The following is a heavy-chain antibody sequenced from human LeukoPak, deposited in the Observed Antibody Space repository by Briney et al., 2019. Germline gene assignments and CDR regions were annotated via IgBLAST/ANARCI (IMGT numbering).Heavy chain of an antibody. Sequence: SQTLSVTCAISGDSVSSINGAWNWIRQSPSRGLEWLGRTYYRSRWYYDYAVSMQGRITINADTSKNQFSLQMNSVTPEDSAVYYCTRDLPNTGWYKFDYWGQGTLVTVSS. CDR2: TYYRSRWYY. V-gene: IGHV6-1*01. J-gene: IGHJ4*02. D-gene: IGHD6-19*01. CDR1: GDSVSSINGA. CDR3: TRDLPNTGWYKFDY.